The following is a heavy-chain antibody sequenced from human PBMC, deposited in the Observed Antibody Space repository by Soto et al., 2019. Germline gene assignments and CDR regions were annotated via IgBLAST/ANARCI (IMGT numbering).Heavy chain of an antibody. CDR1: GGTFNRYA. V-gene: IGHV1-69*01. Sequence: QVQLVQSGAEVKKPGSSVKVSCKASGGTFNRYAISWVRQAPGQGLEWMGGIIPIFGIGNDAQRFQGRVTITADESTGTAYMELRSLRSEDTGVYYCARSAITLFGVVSIPPHYYSEMDVWGQRTTVTVSS. CDR3: ARSAITLFGVVSIPPHYYSEMDV. J-gene: IGHJ6*02. D-gene: IGHD3-3*01. CDR2: IIPIFGIG.